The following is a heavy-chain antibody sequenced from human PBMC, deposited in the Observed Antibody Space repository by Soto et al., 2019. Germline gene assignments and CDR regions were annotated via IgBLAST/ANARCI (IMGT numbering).Heavy chain of an antibody. CDR3: AMDYGARPEYFKH. CDR2: ISPLKGRT. D-gene: IGHD4-17*01. Sequence: QVQLVQSGPDLKRPGASMKVSCKASGYTFTSYGISWVRQAPGQGLEWMAWISPLKGRTQYSQKAQGRVTLSTDTSSNTAYMEMTTLRVDDTAVYYCAMDYGARPEYFKHWGQGPLVTVS. V-gene: IGHV1-18*04. J-gene: IGHJ1*01. CDR1: GYTFTSYG.